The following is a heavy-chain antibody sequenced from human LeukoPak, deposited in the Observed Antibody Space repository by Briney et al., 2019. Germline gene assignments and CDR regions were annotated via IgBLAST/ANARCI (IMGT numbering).Heavy chain of an antibody. CDR2: IIPIFGTA. CDR3: ARDLKSSSWYLPFYYFDY. D-gene: IGHD6-13*01. CDR1: GGTFSSYA. J-gene: IGHJ4*02. V-gene: IGHV1-69*05. Sequence: GASVKVSCKASGGTFSSYAISWVRQAPGQGLEWMGGIIPIFGTANYAQKLQGRVTMTTDTSTSTAYMELRSLRSDDTAVYYCARDLKSSSWYLPFYYFDYWGQGTLVTVSS.